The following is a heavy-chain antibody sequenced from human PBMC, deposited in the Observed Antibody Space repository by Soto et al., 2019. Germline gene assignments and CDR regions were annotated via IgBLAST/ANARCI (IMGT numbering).Heavy chain of an antibody. Sequence: QVQLVQSGAEVKKPGSSVKVSCKASGGTFSSYTVSWVRQAPGQGLEWMGRIVPILGVPNYAQRFQGRVTITADKGTNTAYMELSSLRSEDTAAYYGARDRHAYGSGSTIDYWGQGTLVTVSS. CDR2: IVPILGVP. CDR1: GGTFSSYT. D-gene: IGHD3-10*01. CDR3: ARDRHAYGSGSTIDY. J-gene: IGHJ4*02. V-gene: IGHV1-69*08.